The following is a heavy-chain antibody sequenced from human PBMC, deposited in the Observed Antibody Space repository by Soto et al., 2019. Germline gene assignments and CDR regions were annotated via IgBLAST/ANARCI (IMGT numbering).Heavy chain of an antibody. CDR2: ISPKTGGT. CDR1: GYTFTDYY. Sequence: ASVKVSCKASGYTFTDYYMQWVRQAPGEGLELMGWISPKTGGTNYAQKFQGRATMTRDTSINTGYMELSSLRSDDTAVYYCARGGTTNYYDSSASSHYCDYWGQGTQVTVAS. D-gene: IGHD3-22*01. J-gene: IGHJ4*02. CDR3: ARGGTTNYYDSSASSHYCDY. V-gene: IGHV1-2*02.